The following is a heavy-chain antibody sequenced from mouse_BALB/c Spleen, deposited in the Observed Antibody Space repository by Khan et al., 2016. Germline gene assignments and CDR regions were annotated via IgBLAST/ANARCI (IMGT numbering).Heavy chain of an antibody. CDR2: IRLQSNNYAT. CDR3: TRPFAY. Sequence: EVQLQESGGGLVQPGGSMKLSCVASGFTFSNYWMNWVRQFPEKGLEWIAEIRLQSNNYATHYAESVKGRFTISRDDSKSSVYLQMNNLRPEDTGIYYCTRPFAYWDQGTLVTVSA. J-gene: IGHJ3*01. CDR1: GFTFSNYW. V-gene: IGHV6-6*02.